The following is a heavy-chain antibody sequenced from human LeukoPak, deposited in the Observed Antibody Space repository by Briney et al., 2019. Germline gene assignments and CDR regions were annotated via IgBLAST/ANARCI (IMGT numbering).Heavy chain of an antibody. Sequence: PGGSLRLSCAASGFTFSSYSMNWVRQAPGKGLEWVSSISSSSSYIYYADSVKGRFTISRDNAKNSLYLQMNSLRAEDTAVYYCARDPDTWEDYMDVWGKGTTVTVSS. CDR3: ARDPDTWEDYMDV. V-gene: IGHV3-21*01. D-gene: IGHD1-26*01. J-gene: IGHJ6*03. CDR1: GFTFSSYS. CDR2: ISSSSSYI.